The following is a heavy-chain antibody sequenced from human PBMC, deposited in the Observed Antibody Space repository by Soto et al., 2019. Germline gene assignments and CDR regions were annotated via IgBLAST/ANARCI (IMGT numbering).Heavy chain of an antibody. CDR3: AKDVGYCSGGSCYSIDY. Sequence: GGSLRLSCAASGFTFSSYAMSWVRQAPGKGLEWVSAISGSGGSTYYADSVKGRFTISRDNSKNTLYLQMNSLRAEDTAVYYCAKDVGYCSGGSCYSIDYWGQGTLVTVSS. V-gene: IGHV3-23*01. CDR2: ISGSGGST. CDR1: GFTFSSYA. D-gene: IGHD2-15*01. J-gene: IGHJ4*02.